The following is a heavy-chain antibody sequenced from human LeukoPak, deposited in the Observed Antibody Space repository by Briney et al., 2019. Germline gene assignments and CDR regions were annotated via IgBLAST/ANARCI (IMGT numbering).Heavy chain of an antibody. CDR2: ISGSGGST. Sequence: GGSLTLSCAASGFTFSSYAMTWVRQAPGKGLEWVSAISGSGGSTYYADSVKGRFTISRDNSKNTLYLQMNSLRAEDTAVYYCARDLSYMDVWGKGTTVTISS. J-gene: IGHJ6*03. V-gene: IGHV3-23*01. CDR1: GFTFSSYA. CDR3: ARDLSYMDV.